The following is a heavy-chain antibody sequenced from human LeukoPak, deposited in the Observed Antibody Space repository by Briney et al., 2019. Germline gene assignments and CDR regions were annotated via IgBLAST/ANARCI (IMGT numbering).Heavy chain of an antibody. CDR3: ARSGYSSGWYAGFFDY. J-gene: IGHJ4*02. D-gene: IGHD6-19*01. CDR2: IYYSGST. CDR1: GGSISSYY. Sequence: KASETLSLTCTVSGGSISSYYWSWIRQPPGKGLEWIGYIYYSGSTNHNPSLKSRVTISVDTSKNQFSLKLSSVTAADTAVYYCARSGYSSGWYAGFFDYWGQGTLVTVSS. V-gene: IGHV4-59*01.